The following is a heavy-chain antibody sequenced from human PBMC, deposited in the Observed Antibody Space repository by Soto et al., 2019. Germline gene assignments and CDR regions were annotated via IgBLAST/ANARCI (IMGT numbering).Heavy chain of an antibody. V-gene: IGHV4-34*01. CDR2: INHSGST. CDR3: ARGSGSYLNYYYYGMDV. D-gene: IGHD3-10*01. Sequence: SETLSLTCAVYGGSFSGYYWSWIRQPPGKGLEWIGEINHSGSTNYNPSLKSRVTISVDTSKNQFSLKLSSVTAADTAVYYCARGSGSYLNYYYYGMDVWGQGTTVT. J-gene: IGHJ6*02. CDR1: GGSFSGYY.